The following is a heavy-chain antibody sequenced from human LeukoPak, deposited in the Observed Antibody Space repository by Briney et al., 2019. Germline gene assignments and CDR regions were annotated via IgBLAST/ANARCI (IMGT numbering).Heavy chain of an antibody. CDR2: ISGSSSYI. CDR3: AGSHCSSTSCYFSGYMDV. J-gene: IGHJ6*03. Sequence: GGSLRLSCAASGFTFSSYSMNWVRQAPGKGLEWVSSISGSSSYIYYADSVKGRFTISRDNAKNSLYLQMNSLRAEDTAVYYCAGSHCSSTSCYFSGYMDVWGKGTTVTVSS. D-gene: IGHD2-2*01. CDR1: GFTFSSYS. V-gene: IGHV3-21*01.